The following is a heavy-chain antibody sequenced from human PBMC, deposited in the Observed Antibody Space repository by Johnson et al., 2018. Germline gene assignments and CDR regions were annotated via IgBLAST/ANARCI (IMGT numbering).Heavy chain of an antibody. CDR2: ISASGGST. Sequence: VQLQESGGGLVQPGGSLRLSCAPSGFTFSNYVMTWVRQAPGKGLEWVSAISASGGSTYYADSVKGRFTISRDNSKNTLYMQMNSLRAEDTAVYYWAKDIAGQFHDAFVIWGQGTMVTVSS. CDR3: AKDIAGQFHDAFVI. J-gene: IGHJ3*02. CDR1: GFTFSNYV. V-gene: IGHV3-23*01. D-gene: IGHD2-15*01.